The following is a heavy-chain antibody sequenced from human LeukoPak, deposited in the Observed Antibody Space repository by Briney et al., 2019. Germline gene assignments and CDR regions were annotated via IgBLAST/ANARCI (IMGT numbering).Heavy chain of an antibody. CDR2: IYYTGAT. J-gene: IGHJ4*02. D-gene: IGHD5-18*01. CDR1: GGSISNYC. V-gene: IGHV4-59*01. Sequence: SETLSLTCTVSGGSISNYCWSWIRLPPGKGLEWIGYIYYTGATYYNPSLKSRVTISLDTSKNQFSLKLSSVTAADAAVYYCAGAGYSYGTGYYFDYWGQGALVTVSS. CDR3: AGAGYSYGTGYYFDY.